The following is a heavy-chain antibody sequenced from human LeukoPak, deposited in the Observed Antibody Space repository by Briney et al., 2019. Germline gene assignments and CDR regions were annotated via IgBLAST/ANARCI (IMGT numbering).Heavy chain of an antibody. CDR2: INPNSGGT. Sequence: ASVKVSCKASGYTFTGYGMHWVRQAPGQGLEWMGWINPNSGGTNYAQQFQGRVTMTRDTSISTAYMELSRLRSDDTAMYYCARVDTTTVTTYGAFDIWGQGTMVTVSP. J-gene: IGHJ3*02. D-gene: IGHD4-17*01. V-gene: IGHV1-2*02. CDR3: ARVDTTTVTTYGAFDI. CDR1: GYTFTGYG.